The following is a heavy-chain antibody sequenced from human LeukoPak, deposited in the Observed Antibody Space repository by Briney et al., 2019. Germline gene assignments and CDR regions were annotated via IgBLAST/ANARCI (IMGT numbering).Heavy chain of an antibody. J-gene: IGHJ4*02. CDR1: GGSISSYY. V-gene: IGHV4-39*07. D-gene: IGHD4-17*01. Sequence: SETLSLTCTVSGGSISSYYWGWIRQPPGKGLEWIGSIYYSGSTYYNPSLKSRVTISVDTSKNQFSLKLSSVTAADTAVYYCARLDGDQGGSYFDYWGQGTLVTVSS. CDR3: ARLDGDQGGSYFDY. CDR2: IYYSGST.